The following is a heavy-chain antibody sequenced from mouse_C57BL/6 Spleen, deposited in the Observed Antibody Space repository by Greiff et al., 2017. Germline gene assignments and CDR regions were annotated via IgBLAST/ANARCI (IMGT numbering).Heavy chain of an antibody. J-gene: IGHJ4*01. CDR1: GFTFSDYG. CDR3: ARKSNYSYYAMDY. CDR2: ISSGSSTI. V-gene: IGHV5-17*01. Sequence: EVKLVESGGGLVKPGGSLKLSCAASGFTFSDYGMHWVRQAPEKGLEWVAYISSGSSTIYYADPVKGRFTISRDNAKNTLFLQMTSLRSEDTAMYYCARKSNYSYYAMDYWGQGTSVTVSS. D-gene: IGHD2-5*01.